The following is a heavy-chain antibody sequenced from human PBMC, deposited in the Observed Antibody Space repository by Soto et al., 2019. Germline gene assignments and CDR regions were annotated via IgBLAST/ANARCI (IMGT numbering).Heavy chain of an antibody. CDR2: IIPIFGTA. D-gene: IGHD2-2*01. CDR3: ARPYYCSSTSCYGLGAFDI. CDR1: GGTFSSYA. V-gene: IGHV1-69*01. Sequence: QVQLVQSGAEVKKPGSSVKVSCKASGGTFSSYAISWVRQAPGQGLEWMEGIIPIFGTANYAQKFQGRVTITADESTSTAYMELSSLRSEDTAVYYCARPYYCSSTSCYGLGAFDIWGQGTMVTVSS. J-gene: IGHJ3*02.